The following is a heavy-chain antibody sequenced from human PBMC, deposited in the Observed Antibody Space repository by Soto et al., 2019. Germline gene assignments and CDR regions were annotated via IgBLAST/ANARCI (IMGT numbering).Heavy chain of an antibody. Sequence: ASVKVSCKASGCTFTSYGISWVRQAPGQGLEWMGWISAYNGNTNYAQKVQGRVTMTTDTSTSTAYMELRSLRSDDTAVYYCARGAGSLGYCSGDSCYTFDYWGQGTLVTVSS. CDR3: ARGAGSLGYCSGDSCYTFDY. V-gene: IGHV1-18*04. J-gene: IGHJ4*02. D-gene: IGHD2-15*01. CDR2: ISAYNGNT. CDR1: GCTFTSYG.